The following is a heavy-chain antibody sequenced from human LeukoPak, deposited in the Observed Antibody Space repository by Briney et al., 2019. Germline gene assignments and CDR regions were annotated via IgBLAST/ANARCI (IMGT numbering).Heavy chain of an antibody. V-gene: IGHV3-48*01. J-gene: IGHJ4*02. CDR2: ISSSSSTI. Sequence: GGSLRLSCAVSGFTFSSYSMNWVRQAPGKGLEWVSYISSSSSTIYYADSVKGRFTISRNNAKNSLYLQMNCLRAADTAVYYCARELRETGTYAFGYWGQGTLVTVSS. CDR3: ARELRETGTYAFGY. CDR1: GFTFSSYS. D-gene: IGHD1-7*01.